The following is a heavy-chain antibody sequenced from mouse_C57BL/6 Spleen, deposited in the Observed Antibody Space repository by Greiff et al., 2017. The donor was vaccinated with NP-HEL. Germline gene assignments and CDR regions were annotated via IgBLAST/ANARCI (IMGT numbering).Heavy chain of an antibody. CDR2: IYPRSGNT. D-gene: IGHD3-2*02. J-gene: IGHJ3*01. CDR1: GYTFTSYG. V-gene: IGHV1-81*01. Sequence: VKLMESGAELARPGASVKLSCKASGYTFTSYGISWVKQRTGQGLEWIGEIYPRSGNTYYNEKFKGKATLTADKSSSTAYMELRSLTSEDSAVYFCAREGQLRLPWFAYWGQGTLVTVSA. CDR3: AREGQLRLPWFAY.